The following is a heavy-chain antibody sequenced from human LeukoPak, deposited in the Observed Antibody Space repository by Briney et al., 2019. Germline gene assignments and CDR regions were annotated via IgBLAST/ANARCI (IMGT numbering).Heavy chain of an antibody. Sequence: GGSLRLSCAASGFTFSSYSMNWVRQAPGKGLEWVSSISSSSYIYYADSVKGRFTIYRDNAMNSLYLQMNSLRAEDTAVYYCAVVAGEDPEDPFDFWGQGTLVTVSS. V-gene: IGHV3-21*01. D-gene: IGHD2-15*01. CDR1: GFTFSSYS. CDR3: AVVAGEDPEDPFDF. CDR2: ISSSSYI. J-gene: IGHJ4*02.